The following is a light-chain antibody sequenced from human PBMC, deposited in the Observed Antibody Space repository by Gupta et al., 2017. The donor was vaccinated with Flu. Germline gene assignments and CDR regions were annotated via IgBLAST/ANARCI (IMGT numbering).Light chain of an antibody. CDR3: QLYGSSPAYT. V-gene: IGKV3-20*01. CDR1: QTVAGSF. CDR2: GAS. Sequence: IVLTHSPGPLSLSPGEGATLSCRASQTVAGSFLAWYQQQPGQAPRLLIYGASTRAPGIPDRFSGSGSGTDFTLTITRLEPEDFAVYYCQLYGSSPAYTFGQGTKLEI. J-gene: IGKJ2*01.